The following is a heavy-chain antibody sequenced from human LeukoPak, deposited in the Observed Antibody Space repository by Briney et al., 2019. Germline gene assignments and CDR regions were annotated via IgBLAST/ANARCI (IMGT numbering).Heavy chain of an antibody. CDR3: ARERRYYGSGSRTPQVLFY. D-gene: IGHD3-10*01. V-gene: IGHV1-2*02. J-gene: IGHJ4*02. CDR1: GYTFTGYY. Sequence: GASVKVSCKASGYTFTGYYMHWVRQAPGQGLEWMGWINPNSGGTNYAPKFQGRVTMTRDTSISTAYMELSRLRSDDTAVYYCARERRYYGSGSRTPQVLFYWGQGTLVTVSS. CDR2: INPNSGGT.